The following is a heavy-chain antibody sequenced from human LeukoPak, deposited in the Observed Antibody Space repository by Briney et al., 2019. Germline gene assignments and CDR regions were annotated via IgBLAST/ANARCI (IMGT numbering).Heavy chain of an antibody. D-gene: IGHD3-10*01. CDR2: IWLEGSNK. CDR3: VRELGGYYYGSGSYAWFDP. J-gene: IGHJ5*02. Sequence: GGSLRLSCAASGFTFRSYGMHWVRQAPGKGLEWVAVIWLEGSNKYYADSVKGRFTISRDNSKNTLYLQMNSLRAEDTAVYYCVRELGGYYYGSGSYAWFDPWGQGTLVTVSS. CDR1: GFTFRSYG. V-gene: IGHV3-33*01.